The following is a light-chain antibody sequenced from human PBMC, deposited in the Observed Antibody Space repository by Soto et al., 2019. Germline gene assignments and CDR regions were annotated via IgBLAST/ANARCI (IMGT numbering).Light chain of an antibody. Sequence: DIQMTQSPSSLSASVGDRITITCRANQTIFNFLNWYQQKPGKAPKLVIYAASNLQSGVPSRFSGSGSGTDFTLTISSLQPEDFATYFCQQCYSSTWTFGQGTKLEI. CDR2: AAS. J-gene: IGKJ1*01. V-gene: IGKV1-39*01. CDR1: QTIFNF. CDR3: QQCYSSTWT.